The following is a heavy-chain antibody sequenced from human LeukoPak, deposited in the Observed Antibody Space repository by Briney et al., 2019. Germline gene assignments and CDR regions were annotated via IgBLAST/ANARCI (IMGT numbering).Heavy chain of an antibody. Sequence: SETLSLTCTVSGGSISSYYWSWIRQPPGKGLEWIGYIYYSGSTNYNPSLKSRVTISVDTSKNQFSLKLSSVTAADTAVYYCARQNYYDPPYYFDYWGQGTLVTVSS. CDR1: GGSISSYY. J-gene: IGHJ4*02. V-gene: IGHV4-59*08. CDR2: IYYSGST. D-gene: IGHD3-22*01. CDR3: ARQNYYDPPYYFDY.